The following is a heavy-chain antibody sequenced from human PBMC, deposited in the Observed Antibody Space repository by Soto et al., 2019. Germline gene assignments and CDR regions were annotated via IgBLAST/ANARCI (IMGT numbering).Heavy chain of an antibody. CDR3: RVTGVSEVDY. Sequence: GASVKVSGKASGYTFSGYYIHWVRQAPGQGPESMGWINPSGGATSYAQKFQGRVTMTSDTSISTAYMELSRLRSDDTAVYFCRVTGVSEVDYWGQGTLVTVSS. CDR1: GYTFSGYY. CDR2: INPSGGAT. D-gene: IGHD3-9*01. J-gene: IGHJ4*02. V-gene: IGHV1-2*02.